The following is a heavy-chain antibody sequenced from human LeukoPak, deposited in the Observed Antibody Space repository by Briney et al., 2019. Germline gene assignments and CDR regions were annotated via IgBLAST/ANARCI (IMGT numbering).Heavy chain of an antibody. CDR2: INKDGGEK. J-gene: IGHJ4*02. CDR3: VKDSPPRYSGSPPAY. Sequence: PGGSLRLSCAASGFTFSSYWMCWVRQAPGKGLEWVANINKDGGEKYYVDSVKGRFTISRDNAKNSLYLQMNSLRADDTAVYYCVKDSPPRYSGSPPAYWGQGTLVTVSS. V-gene: IGHV3-7*03. D-gene: IGHD1-26*01. CDR1: GFTFSSYW.